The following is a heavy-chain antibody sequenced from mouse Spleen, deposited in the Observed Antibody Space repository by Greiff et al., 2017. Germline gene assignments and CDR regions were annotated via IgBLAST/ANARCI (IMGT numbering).Heavy chain of an antibody. J-gene: IGHJ3*01. CDR1: GYSITSDYA. V-gene: IGHV3-2*02. CDR3: AREEVRFAY. Sequence: ESGPGLVKPSQSLSLTCTVTGYSITSDYAWNWIRQFPGNKLEWMGYISYSGSTSYNPSLKSRISITRDTSKNQFFLQLNSVTTEDTATYYCAREEVRFAYWGQGTLVTVSA. CDR2: ISYSGST.